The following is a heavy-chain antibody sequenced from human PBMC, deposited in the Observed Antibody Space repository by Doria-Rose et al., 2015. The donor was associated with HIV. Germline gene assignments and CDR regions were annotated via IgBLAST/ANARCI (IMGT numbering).Heavy chain of an antibody. D-gene: IGHD6-13*01. CDR3: ARIKSSRWYHKYYFDF. CDR1: GVSLSSPGMG. Sequence: ESGPVLVKPTETLTLTCTVSGVSLSSPGMGVSWIRQPPGKALEWLANIFSDDASSYKTPLKSRLTISRGTSTSQVVLTMTDMDPVDTATYYCARIKSSRWYHKYYFDFWGQGTLVIVSA. CDR2: IFSDDAS. V-gene: IGHV2-26*01. J-gene: IGHJ4*02.